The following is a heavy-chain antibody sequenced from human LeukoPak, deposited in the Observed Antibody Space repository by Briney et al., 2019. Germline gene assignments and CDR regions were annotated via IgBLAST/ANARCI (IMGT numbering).Heavy chain of an antibody. CDR2: INHSGST. J-gene: IGHJ4*02. D-gene: IGHD3-22*01. Sequence: SETLSPTCAVYGGSFSGYYWSWIRQPPGKGLEWIGEINHSGSTNYNPSLKSRVTISVDTSKNQFSLKLSSVTAADTAVYYCARVREKQWLLRGKSYYFDYWGQGTLVTVSS. CDR3: ARVREKQWLLRGKSYYFDY. CDR1: GGSFSGYY. V-gene: IGHV4-34*01.